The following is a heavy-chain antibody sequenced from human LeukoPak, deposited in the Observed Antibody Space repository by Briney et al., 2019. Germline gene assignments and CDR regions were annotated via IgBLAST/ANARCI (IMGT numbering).Heavy chain of an antibody. D-gene: IGHD3-10*01. J-gene: IGHJ4*02. Sequence: SETLSLTCTVSGGSISSSSYYWGWIRQPPGKGLEWIGSIYYSGSTYYNPSLKSRVTISVDTSKNQFSLKLSSVTAADTAVYYCARNTRITMVRGVMPRLPVHWGQGTLVTVSS. CDR1: GGSISSSSYY. CDR2: IYYSGST. CDR3: ARNTRITMVRGVMPRLPVH. V-gene: IGHV4-39*07.